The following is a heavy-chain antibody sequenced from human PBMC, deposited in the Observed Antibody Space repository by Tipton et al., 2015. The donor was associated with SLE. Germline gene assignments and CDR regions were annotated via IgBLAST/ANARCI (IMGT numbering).Heavy chain of an antibody. Sequence: TLSLTCAVSGYSISSNNWWGWIRQPPGKGLEWIGYKLYSGTTHYNPSLRSRVTMSVDTSKSQFSLELRSVTAADTAVYYCARDLCTYGVCSHNNWGQGTLVTVSS. CDR1: GYSISSNNW. CDR3: ARDLCTYGVCSHNN. D-gene: IGHD2-8*01. CDR2: KLYSGTT. V-gene: IGHV4-28*03. J-gene: IGHJ4*02.